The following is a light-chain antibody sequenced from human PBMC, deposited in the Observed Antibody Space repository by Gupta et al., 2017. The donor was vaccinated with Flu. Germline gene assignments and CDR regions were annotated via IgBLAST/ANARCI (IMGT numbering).Light chain of an antibody. CDR1: NIENRN. J-gene: IGLJ2*01. CDR3: QVWDSRPEV. CDR2: RDI. Sequence: VSVALGQTSSITCGGNNIENRNVHWYQQKPGQAPVLVIYRDISRPAGIPERFSGSNSGNTATLTISGAQAGDEADYYFQVWDSRPEVFGGG. V-gene: IGLV3-9*01.